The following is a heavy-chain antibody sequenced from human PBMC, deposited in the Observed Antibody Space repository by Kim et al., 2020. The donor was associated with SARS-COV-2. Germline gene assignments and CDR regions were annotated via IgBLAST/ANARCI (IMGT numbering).Heavy chain of an antibody. D-gene: IGHD3-22*01. V-gene: IGHV3-33*01. CDR2: IWYDGSNK. CDR3: ARATLFTYYYDSTFDY. J-gene: IGHJ4*02. Sequence: GGSLRLSCAASGFTFSSYGMHWVRQAPGKGLEWVAVIWYDGSNKYYADSVKGRFTISRDNSKNTLYLQMNSLRAEDTAVYYCARATLFTYYYDSTFDYWGQGTLVTVSS. CDR1: GFTFSSYG.